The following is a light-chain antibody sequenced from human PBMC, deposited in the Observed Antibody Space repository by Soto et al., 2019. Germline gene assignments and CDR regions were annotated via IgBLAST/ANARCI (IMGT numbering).Light chain of an antibody. J-gene: IGKJ1*01. CDR1: QSVSSN. V-gene: IGKV3-15*01. Sequence: EIVMTQSPATLSVSPGERATLSCRASQSVSSNLAWYQQKPGQAPSLLIYGASTRATSFPARFSGSGSGTDFTLTISSLQSEDFAVYYCQQYNNWPWTFGQGTKVDIK. CDR2: GAS. CDR3: QQYNNWPWT.